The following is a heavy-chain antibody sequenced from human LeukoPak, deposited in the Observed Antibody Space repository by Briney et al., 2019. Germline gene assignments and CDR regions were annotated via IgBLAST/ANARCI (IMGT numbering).Heavy chain of an antibody. Sequence: GASVKVSCKASGYTFTSYYMHWVRQAPGQGLEWMGIINPSGGSTSYAQKFQGRVTMTRNTSISTAYMELSSLRSEDTAVYYCARATTVTTGDYWGQGTLVTVSS. CDR1: GYTFTSYY. J-gene: IGHJ4*02. D-gene: IGHD4-17*01. CDR2: INPSGGST. CDR3: ARATTVTTGDY. V-gene: IGHV1-46*01.